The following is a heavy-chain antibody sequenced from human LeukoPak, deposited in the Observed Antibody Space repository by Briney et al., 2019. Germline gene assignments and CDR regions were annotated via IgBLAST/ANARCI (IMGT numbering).Heavy chain of an antibody. CDR3: ARHPLLPTAPWVPNYFDY. CDR2: IFYSGST. J-gene: IGHJ4*02. CDR1: GGSISNNNYY. D-gene: IGHD5-18*01. Sequence: SETLSLTCTISGGSISNNNYYWGWIRQPPRKGLEWIGSIFYSGSTYYNPSLKSRVTISVDTSKNQFSLKLTSVTAADTAVYYCARHPLLPTAPWVPNYFDYWGQGTLVTVSS. V-gene: IGHV4-39*01.